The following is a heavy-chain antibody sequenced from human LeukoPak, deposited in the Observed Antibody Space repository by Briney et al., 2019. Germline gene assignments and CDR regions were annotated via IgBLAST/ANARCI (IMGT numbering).Heavy chain of an antibody. CDR1: GFTFSSYS. V-gene: IGHV3-23*01. CDR3: ARRSSSSWHDY. CDR2: ISGSGDTT. D-gene: IGHD6-13*01. J-gene: IGHJ4*02. Sequence: PGGSLRLSCAASGFTFSSYSMRWVRQAPGKGLEWVSAISGSGDTTYYADSVKGRFATSRDNSKKSLFLQMNSLRAEDTALYYCARRSSSSWHDYWGQGTPVTVSS.